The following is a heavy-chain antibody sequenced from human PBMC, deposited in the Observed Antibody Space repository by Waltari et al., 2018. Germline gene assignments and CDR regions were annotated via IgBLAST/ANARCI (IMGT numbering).Heavy chain of an antibody. D-gene: IGHD5-18*01. CDR1: GFSFSHYT. J-gene: IGHJ4*02. CDR2: ISGSGISR. CDR3: AKSSGYSYGLRLDY. V-gene: IGHV3-23*01. Sequence: DVQLLESGGGLAQPGRSLRLSCTAAGFSFSHYTLTWVRQAPGKGLEWVSGISGSGISRYYADSVKGRFSISRDKSKNTMYMQMNSLRVEDTAVYYCAKSSGYSYGLRLDYWGQGILVTVSS.